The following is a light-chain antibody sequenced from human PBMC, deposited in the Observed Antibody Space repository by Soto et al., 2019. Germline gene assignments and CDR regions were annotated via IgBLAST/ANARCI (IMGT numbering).Light chain of an antibody. CDR2: DAS. CDR3: QQYDDLPIT. J-gene: IGKJ5*01. Sequence: IQMTQSPSTLSASIGDTFNISFRASQSISSWLAWYQQKPGKAPKLLIYDASNLQTGVPSRFSGRGSGTDFTFTISSLQPDDSGTYYCQQYDDLPITFGQGTRLEIK. CDR1: QSISSW. V-gene: IGKV1-33*01.